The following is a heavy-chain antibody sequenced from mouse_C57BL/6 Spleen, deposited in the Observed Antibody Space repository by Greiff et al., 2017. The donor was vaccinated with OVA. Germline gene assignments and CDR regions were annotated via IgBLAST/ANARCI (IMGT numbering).Heavy chain of an antibody. D-gene: IGHD2-3*01. CDR2: ISDGGSYT. V-gene: IGHV5-4*01. CDR3: ARGAIYDGYYVGFAY. J-gene: IGHJ3*01. CDR1: GFTFSSYA. Sequence: EVQLVESGGGLVKPGGSLKLSCAASGFTFSSYAMSWVRQTPEKRLEWVATISDGGSYTYYPDNVKGRFTISRDNAKNNLYLQMSHLKSEDTAMYYCARGAIYDGYYVGFAYWGQGTLVTVSA.